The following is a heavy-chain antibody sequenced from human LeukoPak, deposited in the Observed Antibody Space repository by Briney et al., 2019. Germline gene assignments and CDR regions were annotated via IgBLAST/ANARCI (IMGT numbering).Heavy chain of an antibody. CDR3: VRSFNTYGYPTGY. J-gene: IGHJ4*02. D-gene: IGHD5-18*01. V-gene: IGHV3-20*04. Sequence: RGSLRLSCAASGFTFSDYGMSWVQTPGKGLEWVAGINWNGGSTGYAVSARGRFIISRDDANNFLHLHMNSLRAEDTAFYYCVRSFNTYGYPTGYWGQGTLVTVSS. CDR2: INWNGGST. CDR1: GFTFSDYG.